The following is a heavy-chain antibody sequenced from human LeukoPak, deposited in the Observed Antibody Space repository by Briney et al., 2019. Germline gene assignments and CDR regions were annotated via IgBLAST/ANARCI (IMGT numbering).Heavy chain of an antibody. Sequence: ASVKVSCKASGYTFTGYYMHWVRQAPGQGLEWMGWINPNSGGTNYAQKFQGRVTMTRDTSISTAYMELSRLRSDDTAVYYCARLPYNSAEYFQYWGQGTLVTVSS. CDR2: INPNSGGT. J-gene: IGHJ1*01. CDR1: GYTFTGYY. V-gene: IGHV1-2*02. D-gene: IGHD1-14*01. CDR3: ARLPYNSAEYFQY.